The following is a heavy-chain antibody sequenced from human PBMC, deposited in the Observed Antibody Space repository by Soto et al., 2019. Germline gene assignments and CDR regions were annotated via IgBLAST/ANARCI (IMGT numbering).Heavy chain of an antibody. J-gene: IGHJ4*02. D-gene: IGHD1-20*01. CDR3: GGGGISGTTTPPAH. CDR1: GYTFTSYY. CDR2: INPSGGST. V-gene: IGHV1-46*01. Sequence: QVQLVQSGAEVKKPGASVKVSCKASGYTFTSYYMHWVRQAPGQGLEWKGIINPSGGSTSYAQKSQGRVTMTSATSTSTVYMELSSLRSVDTGGYYCGGGGISGTTTPPAHWGQGTLVAVSS.